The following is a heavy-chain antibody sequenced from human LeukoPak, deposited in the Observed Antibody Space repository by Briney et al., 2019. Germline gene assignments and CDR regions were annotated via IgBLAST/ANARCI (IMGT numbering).Heavy chain of an antibody. Sequence: ASVKVSCKASGYTFTSYDINWVRQATGQGLEWMGWMNPNSGNTGYAQKFQGRVTMTRNTTISTAYMELSSLRSEDTAVYYCAKDLIYEGSTSSDYFDYWGQGTLVTVSS. CDR1: GYTFTSYD. J-gene: IGHJ4*02. CDR3: AKDLIYEGSTSSDYFDY. CDR2: MNPNSGNT. D-gene: IGHD2-2*01. V-gene: IGHV1-8*01.